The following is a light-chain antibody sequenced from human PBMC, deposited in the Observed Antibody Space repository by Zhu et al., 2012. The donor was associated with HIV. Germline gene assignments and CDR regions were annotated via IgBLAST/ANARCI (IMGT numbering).Light chain of an antibody. V-gene: IGKV3-11*01. CDR1: QTISNL. Sequence: EIVLTQSPATLSLSPGEGATLSCRASQTISNLLAWYQQKPGRAPRLLIYDASNRATGIPARFSGSGSGTDFTLAISSLEPEDFAVYYCQQRYTWPLTFGGGTKMEIK. CDR2: DAS. J-gene: IGKJ4*01. CDR3: QQRYTWPLT.